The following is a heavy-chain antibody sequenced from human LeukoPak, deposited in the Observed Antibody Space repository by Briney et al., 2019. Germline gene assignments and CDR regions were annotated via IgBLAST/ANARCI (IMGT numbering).Heavy chain of an antibody. J-gene: IGHJ4*02. V-gene: IGHV4-39*01. CDR1: GGSISSGGYY. CDR3: ARMDYDFWSGYLQTPFDY. CDR2: IYYSGST. Sequence: SETLSLTCTVSGGSISSGGYYWGWIRQPPGKGLEWIGSIYYSGSTYYNPSLKSRVTISVDTSKNQFSLKLSSVTAADTAVYYCARMDYDFWSGYLQTPFDYWGQGTLVTVSS. D-gene: IGHD3-3*01.